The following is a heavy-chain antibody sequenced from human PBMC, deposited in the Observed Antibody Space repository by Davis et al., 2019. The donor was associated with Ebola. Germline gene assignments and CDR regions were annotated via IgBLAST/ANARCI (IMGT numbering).Heavy chain of an antibody. J-gene: IGHJ6*04. V-gene: IGHV3-74*01. CDR1: GFNFRDYA. CDR3: ARGELLRAYGMDV. Sequence: GESLKISCVASGFNFRDYAMHWVRQAPGKGLVWVSRINSDGSSTSYADSVKGRFTISRDNAKNTLYLQMNSLRAEDTAVYYCARGELLRAYGMDVWGKGTTVTVSS. CDR2: INSDGSST. D-gene: IGHD1-26*01.